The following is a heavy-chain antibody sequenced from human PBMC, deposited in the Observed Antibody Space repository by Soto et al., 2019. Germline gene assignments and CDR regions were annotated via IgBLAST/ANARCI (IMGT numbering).Heavy chain of an antibody. J-gene: IGHJ4*02. CDR1: GFTLSGSV. Sequence: PGGSLRLSCAASGFTLSGSVVHWVRQASGEGLEWVGRIRSKANNYATAYAESTKGRFTISRDDSKNTAYLEMTSLKTEDTAVYYCTRLGYSSGWADYWGQGALVTVSS. CDR3: TRLGYSSGWADY. D-gene: IGHD6-19*01. V-gene: IGHV3-73*01. CDR2: IRSKANNYAT.